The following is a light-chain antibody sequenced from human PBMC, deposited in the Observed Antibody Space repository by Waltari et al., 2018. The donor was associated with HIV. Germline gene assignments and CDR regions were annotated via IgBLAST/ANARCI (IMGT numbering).Light chain of an antibody. CDR2: QDT. CDR3: QAWDSSTAI. CDR1: NLESKY. V-gene: IGLV3-1*01. J-gene: IGLJ2*01. Sequence: SYELTQPPSVSVSPRQTTSIPCSGPNLESKYVCWYQQKPGQPPVLVIFQDTKLPSGIPERFSGSSSGNTATLTISGTQAVDEGDYYCQAWDSSTAIFGRGTKLTVL.